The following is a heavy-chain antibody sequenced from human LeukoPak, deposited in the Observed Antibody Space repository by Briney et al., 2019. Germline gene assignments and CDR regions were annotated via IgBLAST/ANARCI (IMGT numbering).Heavy chain of an antibody. V-gene: IGHV4-59*08. CDR2: IYYSGST. D-gene: IGHD6-19*01. Sequence: PSETLSLTCTVSGGSISSYYWSRIRQPPGKGLEWIGYIYYSGSTNYNPSLKSRVTISVDTSKNQFSLKLSSVIAADTAVYYCARRAVAHDYWGQGTLVTVSS. J-gene: IGHJ4*01. CDR3: ARRAVAHDY. CDR1: GGSISSYY.